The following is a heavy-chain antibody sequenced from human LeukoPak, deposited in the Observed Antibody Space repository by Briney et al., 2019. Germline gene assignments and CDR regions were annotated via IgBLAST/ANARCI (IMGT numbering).Heavy chain of an antibody. Sequence: GGSLRLSCAASGFTFSSYAMSWVRQAPGKGLEWVSAISGSGGSTYYADSVKGRFTISRDNSKNTLYLQMNSLRAEDTAVYYCAKEFASHMIVEDWYFDLWGRGTLVTVSS. J-gene: IGHJ2*01. V-gene: IGHV3-23*01. CDR1: GFTFSSYA. CDR2: ISGSGGST. D-gene: IGHD3-22*01. CDR3: AKEFASHMIVEDWYFDL.